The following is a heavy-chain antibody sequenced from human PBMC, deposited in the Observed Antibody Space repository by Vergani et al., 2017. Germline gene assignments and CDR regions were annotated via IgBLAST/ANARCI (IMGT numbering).Heavy chain of an antibody. J-gene: IGHJ4*02. V-gene: IGHV4-30-4*08. CDR2: IYYSGST. CDR1: GGSISSGDYY. D-gene: IGHD3-22*01. Sequence: QVQLQESGPGLVKPSQTLSLTCTVSGGSISSGDYYWSWIRQPPGKGLEWIGYIYYSGSTYYNPSLKSRVTISVDTSKNQFSLKLSSVTAADTAVYYCARGTDSSGYYYYFDYWGQGTLVTVSS. CDR3: ARGTDSSGYYYYFDY.